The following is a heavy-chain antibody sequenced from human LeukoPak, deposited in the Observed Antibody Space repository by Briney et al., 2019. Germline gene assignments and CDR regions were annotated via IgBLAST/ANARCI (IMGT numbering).Heavy chain of an antibody. CDR1: GYSFTSYW. CDR3: ARHHDSWDAFDI. D-gene: IGHD1-1*01. Sequence: GESLKISCKGSGYSFTSYWIGWVRQMPGKGLEWMGIIYPDDSYTRYSPSFQGHVTLSADKSISTAYLQWSSLKASDTAMYYCARHHDSWDAFDIWGQGTMVTVSS. J-gene: IGHJ3*02. V-gene: IGHV5-51*01. CDR2: IYPDDSYT.